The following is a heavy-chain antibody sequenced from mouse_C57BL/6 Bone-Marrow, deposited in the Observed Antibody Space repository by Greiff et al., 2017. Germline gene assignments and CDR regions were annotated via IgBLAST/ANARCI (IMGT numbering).Heavy chain of an antibody. V-gene: IGHV1-59*01. J-gene: IGHJ1*03. CDR2: IDPSDSYT. CDR1: GYTFTSYW. CDR3: ERDYGSPYVDG. D-gene: IGHD1-1*01. Sequence: QVQLQQPGAELVRPGTSVKLSCKASGYTFTSYWMHWVKQRPGQGLEWIGVIDPSDSYTNYNQKFKGKATLTVDTSSSTAYMQLSSLTSEDSAVYDSERDYGSPYVDGWGTGTTVTVSS.